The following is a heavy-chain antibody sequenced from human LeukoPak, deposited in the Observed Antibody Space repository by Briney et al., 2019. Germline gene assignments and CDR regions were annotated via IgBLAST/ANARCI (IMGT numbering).Heavy chain of an antibody. V-gene: IGHV3-30*02. Sequence: GGSLRLSCATSGFTFNTHGMHWVRQAPGKGPEWVAFVEHDGTKKYLDSVKGRFTISRDNSESALYLQMNSLRAEDTAVYYCAKDRILVGIDYWGQGTLVTVSS. D-gene: IGHD2-2*01. CDR3: AKDRILVGIDY. CDR1: GFTFNTHG. CDR2: VEHDGTKK. J-gene: IGHJ4*02.